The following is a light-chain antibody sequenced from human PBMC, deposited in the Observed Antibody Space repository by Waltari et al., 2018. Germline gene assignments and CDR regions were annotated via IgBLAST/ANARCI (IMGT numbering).Light chain of an antibody. J-gene: IGKJ5*01. CDR3: QQRSDWPPLT. CDR2: HAS. V-gene: IGKV3-11*01. Sequence: IVLTQSPATLSLSPGERATLSCRASQSVSSYLAWYQQTPGQPPRLLIYHASTRATCSPARLSGSGSGADVTISITSGEPEDVAVYYCQQRSDWPPLTFGQGTRLEIK. CDR1: QSVSSY.